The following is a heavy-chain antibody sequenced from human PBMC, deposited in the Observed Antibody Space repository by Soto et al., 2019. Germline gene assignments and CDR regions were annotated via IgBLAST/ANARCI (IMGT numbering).Heavy chain of an antibody. D-gene: IGHD6-13*01. CDR1: GGSFSGYY. CDR3: ARMSLYSSTWHYYYYGMDV. Sequence: SETLSLTCAVYGGSFSGYYWSWIRQPPGKGLEWIGEINHSVSTNYNPSLKSRVTISVDTSKNQFSLKLSSVTAADTAVYYCARMSLYSSTWHYYYYGMDVWGQGTKVTVSS. V-gene: IGHV4-34*01. CDR2: INHSVST. J-gene: IGHJ6*02.